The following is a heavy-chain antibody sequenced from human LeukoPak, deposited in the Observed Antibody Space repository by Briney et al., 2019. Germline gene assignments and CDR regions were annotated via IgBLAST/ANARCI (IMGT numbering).Heavy chain of an antibody. V-gene: IGHV4-31*03. CDR2: IHYLGST. Sequence: PSETLSLTCTVSGGSISNGDYYWTWIRHHPGKGPEWIGYIHYLGSTNYNPSLKSRVTISVDTSKNQFSLKLSSVTAADTAVYYCARGRSIAAAKPVWFDPWGQGSLVTVSS. J-gene: IGHJ5*02. D-gene: IGHD6-13*01. CDR3: ARGRSIAAAKPVWFDP. CDR1: GGSISNGDYY.